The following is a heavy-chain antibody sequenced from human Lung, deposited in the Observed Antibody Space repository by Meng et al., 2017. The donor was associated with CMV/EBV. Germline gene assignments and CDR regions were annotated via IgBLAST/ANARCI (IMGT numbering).Heavy chain of an antibody. Sequence: SCAASGFTFSSYAMHWVRQAPGKGLEWVAVISYDGSNKYYADSVKGRFTISRDNSKNTLYLQMNSLRAEDTAVYYCARDLRPMYYDFWSGFGAWGQGTXVTVSS. J-gene: IGHJ5*02. D-gene: IGHD3-3*01. CDR1: GFTFSSYA. V-gene: IGHV3-30*04. CDR3: ARDLRPMYYDFWSGFGA. CDR2: ISYDGSNK.